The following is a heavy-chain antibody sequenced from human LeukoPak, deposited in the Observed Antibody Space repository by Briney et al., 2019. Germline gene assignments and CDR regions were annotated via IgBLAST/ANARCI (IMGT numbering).Heavy chain of an antibody. Sequence: GRSLRLSCAASGFTFSSYGMHWVRQAPGKGLEWVSYISSSGSTIYYADSVKGRFTISRDNSKNTLYLQMNSLRAEDTAVYYCAKDYYGSGKGGSGGYWGQGTLVTVSS. CDR3: AKDYYGSGKGGSGGY. V-gene: IGHV3-48*01. J-gene: IGHJ4*02. CDR1: GFTFSSYG. D-gene: IGHD3-10*01. CDR2: ISSSGSTI.